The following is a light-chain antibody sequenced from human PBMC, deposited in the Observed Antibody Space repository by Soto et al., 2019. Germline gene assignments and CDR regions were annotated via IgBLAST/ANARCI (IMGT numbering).Light chain of an antibody. CDR1: QSISSH. J-gene: IGKJ1*01. Sequence: DIQLTQSTSSLSASVGDRFSITCRASQSISSHLNWYQQKPGKAPKLLIFAASSLQSGVPSTFSGSGSGTDFTLTITSLQPEDFATYYCQQSYSTPRTFGQGTKV. CDR2: AAS. V-gene: IGKV1-39*01. CDR3: QQSYSTPRT.